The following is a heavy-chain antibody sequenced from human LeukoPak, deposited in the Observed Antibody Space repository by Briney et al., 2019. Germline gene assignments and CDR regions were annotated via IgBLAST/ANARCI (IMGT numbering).Heavy chain of an antibody. CDR3: ARDNDSRDPPHFDY. J-gene: IGHJ4*02. Sequence: GASVKVSCKASGYTFTNYYIHWVRQAPGQGLEWVGMINPSGGRTSYAQRFQGRVTVTTDTSTSTVYMQLSSLASEDTAVYYCARDNDSRDPPHFDYWGQGTLVTVSS. CDR1: GYTFTNYY. V-gene: IGHV1-46*01. CDR2: INPSGGRT. D-gene: IGHD3-16*01.